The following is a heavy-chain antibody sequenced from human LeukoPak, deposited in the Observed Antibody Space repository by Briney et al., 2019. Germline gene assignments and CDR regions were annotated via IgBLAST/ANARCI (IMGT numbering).Heavy chain of an antibody. CDR1: GYPFTGYF. Sequence: ASVKVSCKASGYPFTGYFIHWARQAPGQGLEWMGWINPNSGGTNYAQKFQGRVTMTRDTSITTAYMELSRLRSDDTAVYYCARVFFYSALSADSGTYDYWGQGTLVTVSS. CDR2: INPNSGGT. CDR3: ARVFFYSALSADSGTYDY. J-gene: IGHJ4*02. V-gene: IGHV1-2*02. D-gene: IGHD2/OR15-2a*01.